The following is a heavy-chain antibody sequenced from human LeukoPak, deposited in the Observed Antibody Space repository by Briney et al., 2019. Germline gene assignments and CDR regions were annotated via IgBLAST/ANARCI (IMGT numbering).Heavy chain of an antibody. CDR1: GFTFSSYW. V-gene: IGHV3-74*01. D-gene: IGHD3-10*01. CDR3: VRDYYGSGKTRWFDP. J-gene: IGHJ5*02. CDR2: IDGDGSST. Sequence: PGGSLRLSCAASGFTFSSYWIHWVRHAPGKGLVWVSRIDGDGSSTTYADSVKGRFTFSRDNAKNTLYLQMTSLRVEDTAVYYCVRDYYGSGKTRWFDPWGQGTLVTVSS.